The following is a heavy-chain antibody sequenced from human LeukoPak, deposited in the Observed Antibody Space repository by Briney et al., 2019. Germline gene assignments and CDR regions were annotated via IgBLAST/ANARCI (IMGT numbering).Heavy chain of an antibody. CDR1: GFTFSSYG. CDR3: AKPPPGGPPDAFDI. Sequence: GGSLRLSCAASGFTFSSYGMHWVRQAPGKGLEWVAVIWYGGSNKYYADSVKGRFTISRDNSKNTLYLQMNSLRAEDTAVYYCAKPPPGGPPDAFDIWGQGTMVTVSS. D-gene: IGHD4-23*01. CDR2: IWYGGSNK. J-gene: IGHJ3*02. V-gene: IGHV3-30*02.